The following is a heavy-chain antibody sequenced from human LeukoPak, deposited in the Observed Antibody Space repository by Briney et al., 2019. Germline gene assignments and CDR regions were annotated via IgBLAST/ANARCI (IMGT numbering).Heavy chain of an antibody. V-gene: IGHV4-31*03. CDR2: IYYSGIT. J-gene: IGHJ5*02. Sequence: PSETLSLTCTVSGGSISSSSYYWSWIRQLPGKGLEWIGYIYYSGITNCNPSLKSRVTISVDTSENQFSLKLSSVTAADTAVYYCARSVGYNYGFGYFDPWGQGTLATVSS. D-gene: IGHD5-18*01. CDR3: ARSVGYNYGFGYFDP. CDR1: GGSISSSSYY.